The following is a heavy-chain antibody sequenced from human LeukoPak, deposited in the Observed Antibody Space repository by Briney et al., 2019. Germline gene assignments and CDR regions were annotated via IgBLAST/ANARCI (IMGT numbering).Heavy chain of an antibody. D-gene: IGHD5-24*01. CDR2: ISGNGVGT. CDR3: GMAMDV. Sequence: PGGSLRLSCAASGFTFSSYVMSWVRQAPGKGLEWVSTISGNGVGTYYADSVKGRFTVSRDNPKNTLYLQMSSLRAEDTAVYYCGMAMDVWGRGTTVTVSS. CDR1: GFTFSSYV. J-gene: IGHJ6*02. V-gene: IGHV3-23*01.